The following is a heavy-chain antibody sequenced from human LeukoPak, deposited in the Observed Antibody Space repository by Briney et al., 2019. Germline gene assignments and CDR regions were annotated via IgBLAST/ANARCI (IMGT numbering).Heavy chain of an antibody. CDR3: ASLRTGDFDY. Sequence: PSETLSHTCTFSGGSINDYYWNWIRQPPGKRLEWIGEINHTGNTNYNPSLKSRLTISVDTSKNQFSLKLSSVTAADTAVYYCASLRTGDFDYWGQGALVTVSS. D-gene: IGHD3-10*01. V-gene: IGHV4-34*01. CDR2: INHTGNT. J-gene: IGHJ4*02. CDR1: GGSINDYY.